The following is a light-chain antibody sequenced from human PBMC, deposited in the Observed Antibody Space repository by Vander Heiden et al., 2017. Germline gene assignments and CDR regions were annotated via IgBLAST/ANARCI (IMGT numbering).Light chain of an antibody. Sequence: AIQLTQSPSSLSASVGDRVTITCRASQGIRSELAWYQQKPGRAPKLLIYGASSLQSGVPSRISGSGSGTDFTLTISSLQPEDFATYYCLHDYNYPQTFGQGTKVEAK. CDR2: GAS. V-gene: IGKV1-6*01. J-gene: IGKJ1*01. CDR1: QGIRSE. CDR3: LHDYNYPQT.